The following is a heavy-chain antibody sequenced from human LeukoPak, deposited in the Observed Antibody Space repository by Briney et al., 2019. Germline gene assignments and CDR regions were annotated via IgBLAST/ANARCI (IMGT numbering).Heavy chain of an antibody. J-gene: IGHJ4*02. Sequence: ASVKVSCMASGYTFTGYYMHGVRQAPGQGLEWMGWINPNSGGTSYAQKFQGRVTMTRDTSISTAYMELSRLRSDDTAVYYCAREARYSSHWGQGTLVTVSS. D-gene: IGHD6-6*01. V-gene: IGHV1-2*02. CDR1: GYTFTGYY. CDR2: INPNSGGT. CDR3: AREARYSSH.